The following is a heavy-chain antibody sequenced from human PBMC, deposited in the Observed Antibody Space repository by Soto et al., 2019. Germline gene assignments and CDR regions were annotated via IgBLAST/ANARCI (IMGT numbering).Heavy chain of an antibody. CDR3: AHKGPEDWPLDY. J-gene: IGHJ4*02. CDR2: IYWDDSK. Sequence: QITLKESGPTLVRPTQTLTLTCAFSGFSLSTSGVGVGWIRQPPGKALEWLAVIYWDDSKNYSPSLRSRLTITRDTSKHQVVFTMTNMDPMNTGTYYCAHKGPEDWPLDYWGQGTLVTVSS. CDR1: GFSLSTSGVG. D-gene: IGHD3-9*01. V-gene: IGHV2-5*02.